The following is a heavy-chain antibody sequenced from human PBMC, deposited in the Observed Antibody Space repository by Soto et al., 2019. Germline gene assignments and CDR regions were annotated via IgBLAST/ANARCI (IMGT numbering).Heavy chain of an antibody. V-gene: IGHV4-31*03. D-gene: IGHD6-6*01. Sequence: SETLSLTCTVSGGSISSGGYYWSWIRQHPGKGLEWIGYIYYSGSTYYNPSLKSRVAISVDTSKNQFSLKLSSVTAADTAVYYCARGSAGQLDVSQWGRGTLVTVCS. CDR1: GGSISSGGYY. CDR2: IYYSGST. J-gene: IGHJ4*02. CDR3: ARGSAGQLDVSQ.